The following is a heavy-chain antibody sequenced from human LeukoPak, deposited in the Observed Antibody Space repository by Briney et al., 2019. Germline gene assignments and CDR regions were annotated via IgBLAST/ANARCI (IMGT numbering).Heavy chain of an antibody. CDR3: ARGRESLGYYYYMDV. D-gene: IGHD3-10*01. V-gene: IGHV1-8*02. Sequence: GASVKVSCKASGYSFVLYGISWVRQAPGQGLEWMGWMNPNSGNTGYAQKFQGRVTMTRNTSISTAYMELSSLRSEDTAVYYCARGRESLGYYYYMDVWGKGTTVTISS. CDR2: MNPNSGNT. CDR1: GYSFVLYG. J-gene: IGHJ6*03.